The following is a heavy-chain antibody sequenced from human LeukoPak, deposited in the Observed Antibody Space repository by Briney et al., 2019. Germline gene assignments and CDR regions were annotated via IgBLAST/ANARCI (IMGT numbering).Heavy chain of an antibody. J-gene: IGHJ4*02. Sequence: ASVTVSCTASGYTFTHHGISWVRQAPGQGLEWMGWISCYNGDTMYAQNVQGRVTMTTDTSTRTAYIELRSLRSDDTAMYHCARDPSNSSGYHAHFDSWGQGTLVTVSS. CDR2: ISCYNGDT. CDR3: ARDPSNSSGYHAHFDS. V-gene: IGHV1-18*01. CDR1: GYTFTHHG. D-gene: IGHD3-22*01.